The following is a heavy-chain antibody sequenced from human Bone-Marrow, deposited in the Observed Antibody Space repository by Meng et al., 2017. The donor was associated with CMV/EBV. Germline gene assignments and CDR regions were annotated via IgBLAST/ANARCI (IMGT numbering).Heavy chain of an antibody. V-gene: IGHV1-18*01. D-gene: IGHD6-19*01. CDR2: ISAYNGNT. Sequence: ASVKVSCKASGYTFTSYGISWVRQAPGQGLEWMGWISAYNGNTNYAQKLQGRVTMTTDTSTSTAYMELSSLRSEDTAVYYCARGFRGSGGYHWFDPWGQGTLVTVSS. CDR3: ARGFRGSGGYHWFDP. J-gene: IGHJ5*02. CDR1: GYTFTSYG.